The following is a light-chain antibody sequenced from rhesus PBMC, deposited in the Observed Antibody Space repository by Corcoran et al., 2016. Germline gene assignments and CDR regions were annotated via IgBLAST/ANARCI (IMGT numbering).Light chain of an antibody. Sequence: IQMTQSPSSLSASVVGRVTTHCRDSENGNNNLNWYQLKPRTAPKLLFYKASTLQSGVPSRFSGRGSGTDYTFTISSLQPEDVATYYCQHGYSTPFTFGPGTKLDIK. CDR1: ENGNNN. V-gene: IGKV1-74*01. CDR2: KAS. J-gene: IGKJ3*01. CDR3: QHGYSTPFT.